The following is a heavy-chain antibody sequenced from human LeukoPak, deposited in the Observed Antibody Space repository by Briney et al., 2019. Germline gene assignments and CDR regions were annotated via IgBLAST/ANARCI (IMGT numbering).Heavy chain of an antibody. CDR3: ARDPEYYYDSSGYYRYYYYGMDV. V-gene: IGHV3-33*08. CDR1: GFTFSNYA. J-gene: IGHJ6*02. CDR2: IWYDGSNK. D-gene: IGHD3-22*01. Sequence: PGGSLRLSCAASGFTFSNYAMSWARQAPGKGLEWVAVIWYDGSNKYYADSVKGRFTISRDNSKNTLYLQMNSLRAEDTAVYYCARDPEYYYDSSGYYRYYYYGMDVWGQGTTVTVSS.